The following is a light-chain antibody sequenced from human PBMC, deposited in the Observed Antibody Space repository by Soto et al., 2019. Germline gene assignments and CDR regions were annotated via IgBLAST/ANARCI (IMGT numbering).Light chain of an antibody. CDR2: EVS. CDR3: QSYDSSLSGSV. V-gene: IGLV2-8*01. CDR1: GSDVGDYNY. Sequence: QSALTQPPSASGSPGQSVTISCTGTGSDVGDYNYVSWYQQHPGKAPKLMIYEVSKRPSGVPDRFSGSKSGNTASLTVSGVQAEEEGYYYCQSYDSSLSGSVFGGGTKVTVL. J-gene: IGLJ3*02.